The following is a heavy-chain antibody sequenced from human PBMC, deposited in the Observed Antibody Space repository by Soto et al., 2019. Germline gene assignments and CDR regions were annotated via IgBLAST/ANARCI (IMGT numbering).Heavy chain of an antibody. V-gene: IGHV1-2*04. CDR3: AREGPYCSGGSCYSSFDY. CDR1: GYTFTGYY. Sequence: ASLTDSCKASGYTFTGYYMHSVRQAPGQGLEWMGWINPNSGGTNYAQKFQGWVTMTRDTSIGTAYMELSRLRSDDTAVYYCAREGPYCSGGSCYSSFDYWGQGTLVTVSS. D-gene: IGHD2-15*01. J-gene: IGHJ4*02. CDR2: INPNSGGT.